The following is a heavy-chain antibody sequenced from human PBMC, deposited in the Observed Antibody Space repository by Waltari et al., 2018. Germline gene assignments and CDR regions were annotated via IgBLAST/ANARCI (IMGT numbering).Heavy chain of an antibody. J-gene: IGHJ3*02. V-gene: IGHV4-61*02. CDR1: GGSISIGSYY. D-gene: IGHD6-19*01. CDR2: IYTSGST. CDR3: ASPSGWYASGAFDI. Sequence: QVQLQESGPGLVKPSETLSLTCTVSGGSISIGSYYWTWIRQPAGKGLEWIGRIYTSGSTNYNPSLKSRVTISVDTSKNQFSLKLSSVTAADTAVYYCASPSGWYASGAFDIWGQGTMVTVSS.